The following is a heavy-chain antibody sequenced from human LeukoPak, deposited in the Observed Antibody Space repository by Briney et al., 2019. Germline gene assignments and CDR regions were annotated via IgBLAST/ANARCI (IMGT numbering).Heavy chain of an antibody. Sequence: SETLSLTCTVSGGSISSYYWSWIRQPPGKGLEWIGYIYYSGSTNYNPSLKSRVTISVDTSKNQFSLKLSSVTAADTAVYYCARFRAGSDYYDSSGYSYGMDVWGQGTTVTVSS. CDR3: ARFRAGSDYYDSSGYSYGMDV. V-gene: IGHV4-59*01. CDR1: GGSISSYY. J-gene: IGHJ6*02. D-gene: IGHD3-22*01. CDR2: IYYSGST.